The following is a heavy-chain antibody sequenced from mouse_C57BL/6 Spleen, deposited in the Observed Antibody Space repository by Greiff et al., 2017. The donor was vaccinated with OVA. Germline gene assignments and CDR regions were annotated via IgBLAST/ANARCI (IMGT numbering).Heavy chain of an antibody. CDR1: GYTFTSYW. Sequence: QVQLQQPGAELVRPGSSVKLSCKASGYTFTSYWMHWVKQRPIQGLEWIGNIDPSDSETHYNQKFKDKATLTVDKSSSTAYMQLSSLTSEDSAVYDCARSDGSSYDYFDYWGQGTTLTVSS. J-gene: IGHJ2*01. D-gene: IGHD1-1*01. V-gene: IGHV1-52*01. CDR3: ARSDGSSYDYFDY. CDR2: IDPSDSET.